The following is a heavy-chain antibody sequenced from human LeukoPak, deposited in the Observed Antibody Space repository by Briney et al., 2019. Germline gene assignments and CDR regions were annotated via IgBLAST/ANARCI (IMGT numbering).Heavy chain of an antibody. CDR1: GFTFSDYW. CDR2: INRDGSTT. CDR3: AGGAGWTSDI. Sequence: GGSLRLSCAASGFTFSDYWVHWVRLAPGKGLVWVSRINRDGSTTKYADSVKGRFTVSRDNAQNLVCLQLNSLRADDTAVYYCAGGAGWTSDIWGQGTLVIVSS. J-gene: IGHJ3*02. V-gene: IGHV3-74*03. D-gene: IGHD6-19*01.